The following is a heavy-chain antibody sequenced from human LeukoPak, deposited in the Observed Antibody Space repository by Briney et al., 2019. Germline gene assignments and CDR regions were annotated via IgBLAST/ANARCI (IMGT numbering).Heavy chain of an antibody. CDR2: ISSSGGST. CDR3: AKRYYYDNSGLWDY. J-gene: IGHJ4*02. CDR1: GFTFSSYA. D-gene: IGHD3-22*01. Sequence: GGSLRLSCGASGFTFSSYAMSWVRQAPGKGLEWVSAISSSGGSTHYADSVKGRFTVSRDNSKNTLYLQMNSLRAEDTAVYYCAKRYYYDNSGLWDYWGQGTLVTVS. V-gene: IGHV3-23*01.